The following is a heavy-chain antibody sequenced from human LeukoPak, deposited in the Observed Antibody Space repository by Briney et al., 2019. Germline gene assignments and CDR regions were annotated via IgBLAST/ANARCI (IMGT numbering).Heavy chain of an antibody. CDR3: AKKYGDYDVDY. V-gene: IGHV3-23*01. Sequence: PGRSLRLSCAASGFTFSSYGMHWVRQAPGKGLEWVSAISGSGGSTYYADSVKGRFTISRDNSKNTLYLQMNSLRAEDTAVYYCAKKYGDYDVDYWGQGTLVTVSS. J-gene: IGHJ4*02. CDR2: ISGSGGST. CDR1: GFTFSSYG. D-gene: IGHD4-17*01.